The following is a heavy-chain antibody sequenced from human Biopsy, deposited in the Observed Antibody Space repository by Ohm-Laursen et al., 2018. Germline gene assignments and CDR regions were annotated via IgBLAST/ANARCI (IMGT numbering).Heavy chain of an antibody. CDR2: IYYSGST. Sequence: GTLSLTCPVSGGSISNNNYYWGWIRQPPGRGLAWVGSIYYSGSTNYNPSLKSRVTISADTSKSQLSLHLTSVTAADTAVYYCASRGLVMASDYFFDDGGQGTLVTVSS. J-gene: IGHJ4*02. D-gene: IGHD3/OR15-3a*01. CDR3: ASRGLVMASDYFFDD. CDR1: GGSISNNNYY. V-gene: IGHV4-61*05.